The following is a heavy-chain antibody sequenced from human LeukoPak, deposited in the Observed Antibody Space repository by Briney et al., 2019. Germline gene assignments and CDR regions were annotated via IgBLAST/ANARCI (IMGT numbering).Heavy chain of an antibody. CDR2: ISTYNGYA. D-gene: IGHD6-19*01. CDR3: ARNSSDWYGYMDV. CDR1: GYTFTRYG. J-gene: IGHJ6*04. V-gene: IGHV1-18*01. Sequence: GASVKVSCKASGYTFTRYGINWVRQAPGQGLEWMGWISTYNGYANYAQKLQGRVTMTTETSTSTAYMELRSLRSDDTAVYYCARNSSDWYGYMDVWGKGTTVTVSS.